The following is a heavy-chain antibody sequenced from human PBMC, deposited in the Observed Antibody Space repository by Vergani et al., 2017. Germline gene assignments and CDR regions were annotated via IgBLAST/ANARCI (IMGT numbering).Heavy chain of an antibody. Sequence: EVQLVESGGVVVQPGGSLRLSCAASGFTFDDYTMHWVRQAPGKGLEWVANIKQDGSEKYYVDSVKGRFTISRDNAKNSLYLQMNSLRAEDTAVYYCARGEGVVTPFDYWGQGTLVTVSS. D-gene: IGHD4-23*01. J-gene: IGHJ4*02. V-gene: IGHV3-7*04. CDR1: GFTFDDYT. CDR2: IKQDGSEK. CDR3: ARGEGVVTPFDY.